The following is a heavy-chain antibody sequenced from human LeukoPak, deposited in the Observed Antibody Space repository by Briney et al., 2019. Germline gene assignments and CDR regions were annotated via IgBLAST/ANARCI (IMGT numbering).Heavy chain of an antibody. J-gene: IGHJ4*02. CDR1: GYTFTSYG. CDR3: ARFTPRLSREKFDY. CDR2: ISAYNSNT. D-gene: IGHD3-3*02. Sequence: ASVKVSCKASGYTFTSYGITWVRQAPGQGLEWMGCISAYNSNTNYAQKLQGRVTMTTDTSTTTAYMELRSLRSDDTGVYYCARFTPRLSREKFDYWGQGTLVTVSS. V-gene: IGHV1-18*01.